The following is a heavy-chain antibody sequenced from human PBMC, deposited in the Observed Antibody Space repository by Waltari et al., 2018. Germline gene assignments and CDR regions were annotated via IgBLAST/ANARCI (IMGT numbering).Heavy chain of an antibody. D-gene: IGHD6-13*01. CDR3: ASHPGGIAAAASDY. J-gene: IGHJ4*02. CDR1: GCTFSSYS. Sequence: QVQLVQSGAEVKKPGSSVQVSCQASGCTFSSYSITWLPQAPGQGLEWMGGIIPIFGTANYAQKFQGRVTITADKSTSTAYMELSSLRSEDTAVYYCASHPGGIAAAASDYWGQGTLVTVSS. CDR2: IIPIFGTA. V-gene: IGHV1-69*14.